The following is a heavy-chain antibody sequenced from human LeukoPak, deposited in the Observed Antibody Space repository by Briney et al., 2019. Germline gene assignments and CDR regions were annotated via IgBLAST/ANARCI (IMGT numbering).Heavy chain of an antibody. CDR3: ARAPGARIVVVPAAFDY. J-gene: IGHJ4*02. V-gene: IGHV1-8*03. Sequence: ASVKVSCKASGYTFTSYDINWARQATGQGLEWMGWMNPNSGNTGYAQKFQGRVTITRNTSISTAYMELSSLRSEDTAVYYCARAPGARIVVVPAAFDYWGQGTLVTVSS. CDR1: GYTFTSYD. D-gene: IGHD2-2*01. CDR2: MNPNSGNT.